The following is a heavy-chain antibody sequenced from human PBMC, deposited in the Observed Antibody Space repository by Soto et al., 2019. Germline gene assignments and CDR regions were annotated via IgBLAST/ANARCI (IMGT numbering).Heavy chain of an antibody. CDR2: IYYSGST. CDR3: ARWSSPDDAFDI. Sequence: SETLSLTCTVSGGSIRSGGYYWSWIRQHPGKGLEWIGYIYYSGSTYYNPSLKSRVTISVDTSKNQFSLELSSVTAADTAVYYCARWSSPDDAFDIWGQGTMVTVSS. V-gene: IGHV4-31*03. J-gene: IGHJ3*02. CDR1: GGSIRSGGYY.